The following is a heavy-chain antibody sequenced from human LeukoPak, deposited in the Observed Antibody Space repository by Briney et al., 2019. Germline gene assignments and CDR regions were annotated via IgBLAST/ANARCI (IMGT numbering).Heavy chain of an antibody. CDR3: ARDPKKPIDY. CDR1: GFTFSSYG. CDR2: IWYDGSNK. Sequence: GSLRLSCAASGFTFSSYGMHWVRQAPGKGQEWVAVIWYDGSNKYYADSVKGRFTISRDNSKNTLYLQMNSLRAEDTAVYYCARDPKKPIDYWGQGTLVTVSS. V-gene: IGHV3-33*08. J-gene: IGHJ4*02.